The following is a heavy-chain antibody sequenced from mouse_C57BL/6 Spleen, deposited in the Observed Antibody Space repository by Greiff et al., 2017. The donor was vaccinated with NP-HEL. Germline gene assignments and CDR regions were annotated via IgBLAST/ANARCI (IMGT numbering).Heavy chain of an antibody. CDR2: ISGGGGNT. J-gene: IGHJ2*01. V-gene: IGHV5-9*01. CDR3: ARQTLDY. Sequence: DVKLVESGGGLVKPGGSLKLSCAASGFTFSSYTMSWVRQTPEKRLEWVATISGGGGNTYYPDSVKGRVTISRDDAKNTLYLQMSRLRSEDTALYYCARQTLDYWGQGTTLTVSS. CDR1: GFTFSSYT.